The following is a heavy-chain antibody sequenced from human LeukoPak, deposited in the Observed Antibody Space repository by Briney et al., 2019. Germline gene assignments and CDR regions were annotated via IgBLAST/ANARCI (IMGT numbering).Heavy chain of an antibody. Sequence: SETLSLTCAVYGGSFSGYYWSWIRQPPGKGLEWIGEINHSGSTNYNPSLKSRVTISVDTSKNQFSLKLSSVTAADTAVYYCARTGVDDYVWGSYRCTDYVDYWGQGTLVTVSS. CDR3: ARTGVDDYVWGSYRCTDYVDY. V-gene: IGHV4-34*01. CDR1: GGSFSGYY. CDR2: INHSGST. J-gene: IGHJ4*02. D-gene: IGHD3-16*02.